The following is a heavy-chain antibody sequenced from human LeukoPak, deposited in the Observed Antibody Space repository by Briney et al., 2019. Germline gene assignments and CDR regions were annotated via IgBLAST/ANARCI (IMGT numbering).Heavy chain of an antibody. CDR2: LNPDGTDT. D-gene: IGHD3-10*01. V-gene: IGHV3-74*01. CDR1: GFTFSNYW. Sequence: GGSLRLSCAASGFTFSNYWMHWVRQVPEKGLVWVSDLNPDGTDTYYADSVKGRFTVSRDNARNTVYLQMSNLRAEDTAVYYCVGSHVASYWGQGTLVTVSS. CDR3: VGSHVASY. J-gene: IGHJ4*02.